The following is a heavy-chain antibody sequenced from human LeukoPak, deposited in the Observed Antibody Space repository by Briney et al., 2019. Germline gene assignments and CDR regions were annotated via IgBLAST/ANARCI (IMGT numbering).Heavy chain of an antibody. CDR3: ARHVVVFGSGWYMGYYYYYMDV. D-gene: IGHD6-19*01. CDR2: INHSGST. Sequence: KASETLSLTCAVYGGSFSGYYWSWIRQPPGKGLEWIGEINHSGSTNYNPSLKSRVTISVDTSKNQFSLKLSSVTAADTAVYYCARHVVVFGSGWYMGYYYYYMDVWGKGTTVTISS. CDR1: GGSFSGYY. J-gene: IGHJ6*03. V-gene: IGHV4-34*01.